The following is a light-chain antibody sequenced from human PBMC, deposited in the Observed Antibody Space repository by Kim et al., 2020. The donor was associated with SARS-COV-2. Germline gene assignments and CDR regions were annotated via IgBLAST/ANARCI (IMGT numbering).Light chain of an antibody. J-gene: IGKJ1*01. CDR3: QQYKNWPPWT. CDR2: DTS. CDR1: QSVSIN. Sequence: EIVMTQSPATLSVSPGERATLSCRASQSVSINLAWYQQKPGHAPRLVIYDTSTRATGIPDRFSGSGSGTEFTLTISSLQSEDFAIYYCQQYKNWPPWTFGQGTKVDIK. V-gene: IGKV3-15*01.